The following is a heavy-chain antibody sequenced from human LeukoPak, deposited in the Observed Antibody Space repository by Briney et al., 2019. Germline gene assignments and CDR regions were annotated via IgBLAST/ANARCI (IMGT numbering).Heavy chain of an antibody. CDR3: TTISATVYNWFDP. Sequence: GGSLRLSCAASGFRFSNFAMSWVRQPLGKGLEWVSSISSIGGDTDYAAPVKGRFTISRDDSKKTLYLQMNNLKTEDTAVYYCTTISATVYNWFDPWGQGTLVTVSS. D-gene: IGHD6-13*01. V-gene: IGHV3-15*01. CDR1: GFRFSNFA. J-gene: IGHJ5*02. CDR2: ISSIGGDT.